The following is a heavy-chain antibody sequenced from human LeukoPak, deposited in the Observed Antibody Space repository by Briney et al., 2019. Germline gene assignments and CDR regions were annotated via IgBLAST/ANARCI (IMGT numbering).Heavy chain of an antibody. V-gene: IGHV3-30-3*01. Sequence: GGSLRLSCGASGFTFTAYLIHWVRQAPGEGLEWVAVMSSDGNAMFYADSVKGRFTISRDNSKNTLYLQMNSLRAEDTAVYYCVRESEYYFDHSASFDYWGQGTLVTVSS. CDR1: GFTFTAYL. CDR2: MSSDGNAM. J-gene: IGHJ4*02. CDR3: VRESEYYFDHSASFDY. D-gene: IGHD3-22*01.